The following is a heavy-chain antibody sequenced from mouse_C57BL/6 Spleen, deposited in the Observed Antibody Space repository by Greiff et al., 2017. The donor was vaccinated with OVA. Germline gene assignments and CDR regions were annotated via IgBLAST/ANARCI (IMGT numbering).Heavy chain of an antibody. CDR2: ISYDGSN. Sequence: EVKLVESGPGLVKPSQSLSLTCSVTGYSITSGYYWNWIRQFPGNKLEWMGYISYDGSNNYNPSLKTRISITRDTSKNQFFLKLNSVTTEDTATYYCARGGFYGNYWYFDVWGTGTTVTVSS. V-gene: IGHV3-6*01. D-gene: IGHD2-1*01. CDR3: ARGGFYGNYWYFDV. J-gene: IGHJ1*03. CDR1: GYSITSGYY.